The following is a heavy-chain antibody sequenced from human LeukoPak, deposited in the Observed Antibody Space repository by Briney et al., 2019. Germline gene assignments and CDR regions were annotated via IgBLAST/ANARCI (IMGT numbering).Heavy chain of an antibody. V-gene: IGHV3-30-3*01. CDR1: GFTFSSYA. CDR3: ARVNRYYDSSGYLDY. CDR2: ISYDGSNK. Sequence: GGSLRLSCAASGFTFSSYAMHWVRQAPGKGLEWVAVISYDGSNKYYADSVKGRFTISRDNSKNTLYLQMNSLRAEDTAVYYCARVNRYYDSSGYLDYWGQGTLVTVSS. J-gene: IGHJ4*02. D-gene: IGHD3-22*01.